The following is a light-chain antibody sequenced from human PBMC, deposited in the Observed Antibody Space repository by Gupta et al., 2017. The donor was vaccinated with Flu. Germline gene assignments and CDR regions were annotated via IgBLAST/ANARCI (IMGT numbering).Light chain of an antibody. CDR1: HDISSW. J-gene: IGKJ4*01. Sequence: PSSLSASVGDRVTITCRASHDISSWLAWYQQIPGKAPKLLIYPASTLQSGVPSRFSGSGSGTTFTLTVSSLQPEDSATYYCQQAHSFPLTFGGGTRVELE. V-gene: IGKV1D-12*01. CDR3: QQAHSFPLT. CDR2: PAS.